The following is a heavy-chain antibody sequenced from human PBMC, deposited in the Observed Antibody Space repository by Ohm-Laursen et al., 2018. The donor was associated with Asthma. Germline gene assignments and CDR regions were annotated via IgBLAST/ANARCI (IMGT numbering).Heavy chain of an antibody. D-gene: IGHD3-9*01. V-gene: IGHV4-59*02. Sequence: TLSLTCAVSGGSVSGYYWSWIRQPPGRGLEWIAYMHSSGGANYNPSLQSRVTLSVDTSNNRVSLRLSFVTAADTALYFCARLDWALSVFDLWDQGAPVTIAS. CDR2: MHSSGGA. CDR1: GGSVSGYY. J-gene: IGHJ5*02. CDR3: ARLDWALSVFDL.